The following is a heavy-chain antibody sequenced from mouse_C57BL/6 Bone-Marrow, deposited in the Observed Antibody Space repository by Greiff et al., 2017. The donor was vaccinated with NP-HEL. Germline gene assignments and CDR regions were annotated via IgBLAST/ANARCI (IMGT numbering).Heavy chain of an antibody. V-gene: IGHV1-18*01. D-gene: IGHD1-1*01. CDR3: ARRNYGSRTRDY. CDR2: INPNNGGT. J-gene: IGHJ2*01. CDR1: GYTFTDYN. Sequence: EVQLQQSGPELVKPGASVKIPCKASGYTFTDYNMDWVKQSHGKSLEWIGDINPNNGGTIYNQKFKGKATLTVDKSSSTAYMELRSLTSEDTAVYYCARRNYGSRTRDYWGQGTTLTGSS.